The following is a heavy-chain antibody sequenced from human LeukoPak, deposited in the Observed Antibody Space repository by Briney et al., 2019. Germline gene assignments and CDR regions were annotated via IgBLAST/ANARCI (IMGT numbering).Heavy chain of an antibody. CDR2: ITSSGSNT. CDR1: GFTFSTYA. V-gene: IGHV3-23*01. Sequence: GALRLSCAASGFTFSTYAMSWVRQAPGKGLEWVSLITSSGSNTYYADSVKGRFTISRDNSKSTLYLQMNSLRAEDTAVYFCAKDGDSSGYYWNSWGQGTLVTVSS. J-gene: IGHJ4*02. CDR3: AKDGDSSGYYWNS. D-gene: IGHD3-22*01.